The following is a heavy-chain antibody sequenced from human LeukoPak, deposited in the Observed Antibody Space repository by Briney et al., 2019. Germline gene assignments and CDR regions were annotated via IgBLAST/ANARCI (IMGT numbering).Heavy chain of an antibody. CDR1: GGSFSGYY. Sequence: PSETLSLTCAVYGGSFSGYYWSWIRQPPGKGLEWIGEINHSGSTNYNPSLKSRVTISVDTSKNQFSLKLSSVTAADTAVYCARWSGSVTARNYYYMDVWGEGTTVTVSS. CDR3: ARWSGSVTARNYYYMDV. D-gene: IGHD6-6*01. CDR2: INHSGST. J-gene: IGHJ6*03. V-gene: IGHV4-34*01.